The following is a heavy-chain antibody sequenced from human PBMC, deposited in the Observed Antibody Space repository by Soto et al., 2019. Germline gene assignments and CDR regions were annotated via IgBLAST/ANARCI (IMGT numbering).Heavy chain of an antibody. CDR2: INPNSGGT. D-gene: IGHD6-19*01. Sequence: GASVKVSCKASGHTFTGYYMHWVRQAPGQGLEWMGWINPNSGGTNYAQTFQGWVTMTRDTSISTAYMELSRLRSDDTAVYYCARDGEGIAVAANPFDIRGQGTMVTVAS. V-gene: IGHV1-2*04. CDR1: GHTFTGYY. J-gene: IGHJ3*02. CDR3: ARDGEGIAVAANPFDI.